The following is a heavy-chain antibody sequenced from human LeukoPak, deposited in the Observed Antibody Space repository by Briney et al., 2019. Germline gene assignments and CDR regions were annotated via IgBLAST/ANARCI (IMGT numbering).Heavy chain of an antibody. Sequence: GASVTVSCKASGYTFTDYYMHWVRQAAGQGCEWMGWINPNDGDTKYEQKCQGRVTMTRETSISTAHMEVSRLRSDDTAVYYCARANFLYCSSTTCLFDYWGQGTLVT. D-gene: IGHD2-2*01. CDR1: GYTFTDYY. CDR3: ARANFLYCSSTTCLFDY. J-gene: IGHJ4*02. V-gene: IGHV1-2*02. CDR2: INPNDGDT.